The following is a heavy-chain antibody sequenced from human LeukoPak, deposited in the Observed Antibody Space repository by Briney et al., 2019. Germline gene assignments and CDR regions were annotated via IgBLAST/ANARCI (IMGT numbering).Heavy chain of an antibody. D-gene: IGHD1-26*01. J-gene: IGHJ4*02. CDR3: ARVSPIVGATRALDY. V-gene: IGHV3-53*01. CDR1: GFTVSSNY. Sequence: GGSLRLSCVASGFTVSSNYMNWVRQPPGKGLEWVSVIYTGGSPYYADSVKGRFTISRDNSKNTLYLQINSLRAEDTAVYFCARVSPIVGATRALDYWGQGTLVTVSS. CDR2: IYTGGSP.